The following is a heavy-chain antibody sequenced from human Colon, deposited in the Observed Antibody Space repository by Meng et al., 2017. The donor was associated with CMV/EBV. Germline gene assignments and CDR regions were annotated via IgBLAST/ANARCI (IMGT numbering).Heavy chain of an antibody. Sequence: SVKVSCKASGGTFINYVIYWVRQVPGQGLEWMGRYIPIEDRAKSAQKFQDRLTITADKSASTAHLELSSLRSDDTAIYYCARGPRGFGEYYLDSWGPGMEVTVSS. CDR3: ARGPRGFGEYYLDS. J-gene: IGHJ4*02. CDR2: YIPIEDRA. CDR1: GGTFINYV. D-gene: IGHD3-10*01. V-gene: IGHV1-69*04.